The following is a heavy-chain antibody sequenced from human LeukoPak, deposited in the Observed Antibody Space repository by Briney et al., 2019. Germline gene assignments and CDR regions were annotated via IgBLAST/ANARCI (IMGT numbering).Heavy chain of an antibody. CDR2: ISAYNGNT. CDR3: ARLESYGDYSIKGYYFDY. D-gene: IGHD4-17*01. CDR1: GYTFTSYG. Sequence: ASVKVSCKASGYTFTSYGISWVRQAPGQGLEWMGWISAYNGNTNYAQKLQGRVTMTTDTSTSTAYMELRGLRSDDTAVYYCARLESYGDYSIKGYYFDYWGQGTLVTVSS. V-gene: IGHV1-18*01. J-gene: IGHJ4*02.